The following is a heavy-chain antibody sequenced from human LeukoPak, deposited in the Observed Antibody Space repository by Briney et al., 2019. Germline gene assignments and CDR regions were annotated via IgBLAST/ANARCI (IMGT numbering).Heavy chain of an antibody. Sequence: GGSLRLSCAASGFTFSSYDMHWVRHATGKGLEWVSAIGTAGDTYYPGSVKGRFTISRENAKNSLYLQMNSLRAGDTAVYYCARGRLTTVTTDGMDVWGQGTTVTVSS. J-gene: IGHJ6*02. D-gene: IGHD4-17*01. CDR3: ARGRLTTVTTDGMDV. V-gene: IGHV3-13*01. CDR1: GFTFSSYD. CDR2: IGTAGDT.